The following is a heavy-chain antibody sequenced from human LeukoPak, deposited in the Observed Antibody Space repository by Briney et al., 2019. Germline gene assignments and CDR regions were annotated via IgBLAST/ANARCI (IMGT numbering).Heavy chain of an antibody. Sequence: GESPKISCNASGYSFTTYWIGWVRQKPGKGLEWMGIIYPGDSDTRYSPSFQGQVTISADKSISTAYLQWSSLKASDTAMYYCARRSTLIYGMDVWGQGTTVTVSS. CDR1: GYSFTTYW. D-gene: IGHD4-17*01. CDR3: ARRSTLIYGMDV. V-gene: IGHV5-51*01. CDR2: IYPGDSDT. J-gene: IGHJ6*02.